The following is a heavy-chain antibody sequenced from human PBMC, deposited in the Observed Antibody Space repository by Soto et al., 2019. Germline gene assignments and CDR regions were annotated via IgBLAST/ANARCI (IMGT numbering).Heavy chain of an antibody. CDR2: IKESGFA. J-gene: IGHJ4*02. CDR3: ARGKSSGPLYYFDT. Sequence: NPSETLSLTCGVYNGSFSDYFWNWIRQPPGKGLEWIGEIKESGFATYNPSLKRRVTMSVDTANNQFSLKVTSVTAADTAVYYCARGKSSGPLYYFDTWGQGTL. V-gene: IGHV4-34*01. D-gene: IGHD6-19*01. CDR1: NGSFSDYF.